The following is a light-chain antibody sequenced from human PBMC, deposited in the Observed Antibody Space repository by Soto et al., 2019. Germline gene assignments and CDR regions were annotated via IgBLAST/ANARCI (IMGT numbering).Light chain of an antibody. CDR1: SSDVGGSNY. CDR2: NVR. Sequence: QSALTQPASVSGSPGQSITISCTGTSSDVGGSNYVSWYQRYPGKVPKLLIYNVRIRPSGVSNRFSGSKSGNTASLTISGLQAEDEADYFCTSSTSDSLYVFGTGTKLTVL. J-gene: IGLJ1*01. CDR3: TSSTSDSLYV. V-gene: IGLV2-14*01.